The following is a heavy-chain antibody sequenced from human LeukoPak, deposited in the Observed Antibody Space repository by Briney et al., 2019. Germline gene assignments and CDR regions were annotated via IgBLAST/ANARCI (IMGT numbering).Heavy chain of an antibody. CDR2: IDPSDPYA. CDR3: ARREQLEPGFDY. V-gene: IGHV5-10-1*01. D-gene: IGHD6-13*01. Sequence: GESLRISCKGSGYSFTSYWISWVRQMPGKGLDWMGRIDPSDPYANYSPSFQGHVTISADKSISTAFLQWSSLKASDTAMYYCARREQLEPGFDYWGQGTLVTVSS. CDR1: GYSFTSYW. J-gene: IGHJ4*02.